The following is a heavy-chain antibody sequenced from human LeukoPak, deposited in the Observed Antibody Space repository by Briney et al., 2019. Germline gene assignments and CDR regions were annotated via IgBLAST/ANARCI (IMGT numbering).Heavy chain of an antibody. J-gene: IGHJ6*03. Sequence: SETLSLTCTVSGGSISSYYWSWIRQPPGKGLEWIGEINHSGSTNYNPSLKSRVTISVDTSKNQFSLKLSSVTAADTAVYYCARKVDTMVRGVNYYYYMDVWGKGTTVTISS. D-gene: IGHD3-10*01. CDR3: ARKVDTMVRGVNYYYYMDV. V-gene: IGHV4-34*01. CDR1: GGSISSYY. CDR2: INHSGST.